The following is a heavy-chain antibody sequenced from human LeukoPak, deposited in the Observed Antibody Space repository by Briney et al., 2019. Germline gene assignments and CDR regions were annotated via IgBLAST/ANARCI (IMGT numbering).Heavy chain of an antibody. CDR3: AKGGSSGYYLDY. CDR2: ISWNSGSI. V-gene: IGHV3-9*03. J-gene: IGHJ4*02. D-gene: IGHD3-22*01. CDR1: GFTFSSYG. Sequence: GGTLRLSCAASGFTFSSYGMSWVRQAPGKGLEWVSGISWNSGSIGYADSVKGRFTISRDNAKNSLYLQMNSLRAEDMALYYCAKGGSSGYYLDYWGQGTLVTVSS.